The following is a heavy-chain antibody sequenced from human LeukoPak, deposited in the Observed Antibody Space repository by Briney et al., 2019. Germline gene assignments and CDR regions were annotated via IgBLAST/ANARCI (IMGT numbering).Heavy chain of an antibody. J-gene: IGHJ4*02. Sequence: GGSLRLSCAASGFTLSDYYMSWIRQAPGKGLEWVSYSSSSGSTIYYADSVKGRFAISRDNAKNSLYLQMNSLRAEDTVVYYCARRRDFIDYWGQGTLVTVSS. CDR3: ARRRDFIDY. D-gene: IGHD3/OR15-3a*01. CDR1: GFTLSDYY. V-gene: IGHV3-11*01. CDR2: SSSSGSTI.